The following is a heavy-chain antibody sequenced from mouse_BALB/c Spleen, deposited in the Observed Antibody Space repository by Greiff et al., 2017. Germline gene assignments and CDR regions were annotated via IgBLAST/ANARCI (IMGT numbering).Heavy chain of an antibody. CDR1: GFTFSSYA. V-gene: IGHV5-9-4*01. D-gene: IGHD2-3*01. CDR3: ARGGGGYLLYYFDY. Sequence: EVKLVESGGGLVKPGGSLKLSCAASGFTFSSYAMSWVRQSPEKRLEWVAEISSGGSYTYYPDTVTGRFTISRDNAKNTLYLEMSSLRSEDTAMYYCARGGGGYLLYYFDYWGQGTTLTVSS. CDR2: ISSGGSYT. J-gene: IGHJ2*01.